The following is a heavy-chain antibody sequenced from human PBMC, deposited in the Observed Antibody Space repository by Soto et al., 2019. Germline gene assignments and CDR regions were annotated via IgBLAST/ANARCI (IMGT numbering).Heavy chain of an antibody. CDR2: IIPIFGTA. J-gene: IGHJ4*02. V-gene: IGHV1-69*01. Sequence: QVQLVQSGAEVKKPGSSVKVSCKASGGTISSYAISWVRQAPGQGLEWMGGIIPIFGTANYAQKFQGRVMMPADESTSTASMELSSLGAEDTAVYSCAGGGSSSGGADYWGQGTLVTVSS. CDR1: GGTISSYA. D-gene: IGHD6-6*01. CDR3: AGGGSSSGGADY.